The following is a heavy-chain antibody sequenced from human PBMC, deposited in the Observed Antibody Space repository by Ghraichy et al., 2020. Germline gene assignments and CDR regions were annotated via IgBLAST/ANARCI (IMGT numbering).Heavy chain of an antibody. CDR2: ISSSSSYI. CDR1: GFTFSSYS. J-gene: IGHJ4*02. V-gene: IGHV3-21*01. Sequence: GGSLRLSCAASGFTFSSYSMNWVRQAPGKGLEWVSSISSSSSYIYYADSVKGRFTISRDNAKNSLYLQMNSLRAEDTAVYYCARDLDYGDYGVHFDYWGQGTLVTVSS. CDR3: ARDLDYGDYGVHFDY. D-gene: IGHD4-17*01.